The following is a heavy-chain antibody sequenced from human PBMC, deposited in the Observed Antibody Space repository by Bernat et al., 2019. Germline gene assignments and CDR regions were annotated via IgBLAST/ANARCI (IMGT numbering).Heavy chain of an antibody. CDR1: GFTFSSSD. D-gene: IGHD3-16*01. V-gene: IGHV3-48*01. CDR3: ARDGKRRSNYGYDFDR. J-gene: IGHJ4*02. CDR2: ISSSSSRI. Sequence: EVQLVESGGGLVQPGGSLSLSCAASGFTFSSSDMYWVRQAPGKGLEWVSFISSSSSRIYYAESVRGRFTISRDNDKNSLRLQMSSLRAEDTALYYCARDGKRRSNYGYDFDRWGQGTLVTVSS.